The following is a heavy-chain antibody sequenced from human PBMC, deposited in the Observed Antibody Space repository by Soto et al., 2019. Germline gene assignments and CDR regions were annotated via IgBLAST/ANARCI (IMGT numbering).Heavy chain of an antibody. CDR3: ARETLNYDILTGYSD. CDR1: GGSISSGGYY. J-gene: IGHJ4*02. Sequence: QVQLQESGPGLVKPSQTLSLTCTVSGGSISSGGYYWSWIRQHPGKGLEWIGYIYYSGSTYYNPSRKSRVTISVDTSKNQFSLKLSSVTAADTAVYYCARETLNYDILTGYSDWGQGTLVTVSS. V-gene: IGHV4-31*03. D-gene: IGHD3-9*01. CDR2: IYYSGST.